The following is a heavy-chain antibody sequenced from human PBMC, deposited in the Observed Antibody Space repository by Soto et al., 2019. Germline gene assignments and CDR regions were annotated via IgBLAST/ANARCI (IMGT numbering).Heavy chain of an antibody. D-gene: IGHD3-16*01. V-gene: IGHV1-18*04. J-gene: IGHJ5*02. CDR1: GYTFTNYG. Sequence: QVQLVQSAPEVKKPGASVTVSCKASGYTFTNYGLNWLRQAPGQGPQWMGRISTYNGLTNYAQKFQGRITMPTDASTNIVSMELRSLTSDDTAVYYCARDLRYGYNFGDWFDPWGQGTLVTVSS. CDR3: ARDLRYGYNFGDWFDP. CDR2: ISTYNGLT.